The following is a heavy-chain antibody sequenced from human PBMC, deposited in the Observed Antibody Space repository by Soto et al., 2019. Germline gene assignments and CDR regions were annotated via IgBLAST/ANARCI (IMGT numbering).Heavy chain of an antibody. J-gene: IGHJ4*02. CDR3: AKERRNGWYYFDY. CDR1: GFTFSTYA. V-gene: IGHV3-23*01. CDR2: ISGSGGST. Sequence: EVQLLESGGGLVQPGGSLRLSCAASGFTFSTYAMSWVRQAPGKGLEWVSTISGSGGSTYYADSVKGRFTISRDNSKNTLYLQVNSLRAEDTAVYYCAKERRNGWYYFDYWGQGTLVTVSS. D-gene: IGHD6-19*01.